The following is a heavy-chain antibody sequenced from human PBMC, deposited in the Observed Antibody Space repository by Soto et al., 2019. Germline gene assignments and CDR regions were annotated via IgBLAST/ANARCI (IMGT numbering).Heavy chain of an antibody. V-gene: IGHV5-51*01. CDR3: ALASPYCSSPTCYFDF. CDR2: IYPGDSDT. J-gene: IGHJ4*02. CDR1: GYSFTTYW. Sequence: PGESLKISCKGSGYSFTTYWIGWVRQMPGKGLDWMGIIYPGDSDTRYSPSFKGQVTTSADKSISTAYLQWSSLKASDTAIYYCALASPYCSSPTCYFDFWGQGTLVTVSS. D-gene: IGHD2-2*01.